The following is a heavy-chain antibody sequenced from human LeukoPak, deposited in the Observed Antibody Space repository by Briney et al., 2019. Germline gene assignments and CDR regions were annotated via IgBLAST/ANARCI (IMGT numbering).Heavy chain of an antibody. CDR2: IIPIFGTA. CDR3: ASGLEAAAGIIDAFDI. D-gene: IGHD6-13*01. Sequence: GASVKVSCKASGGIFRRYAISWVRQAPGQGLEWMGGIIPIFGTANYAQKFQGRVTITADESTSTAYMELSSLRSEDTAVYYCASGLEAAAGIIDAFDIWGQGTMVTVSS. CDR1: GGIFRRYA. V-gene: IGHV1-69*13. J-gene: IGHJ3*02.